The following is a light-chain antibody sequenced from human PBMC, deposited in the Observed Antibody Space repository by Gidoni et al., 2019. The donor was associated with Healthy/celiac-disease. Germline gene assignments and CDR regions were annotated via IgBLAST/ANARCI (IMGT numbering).Light chain of an antibody. Sequence: SYELTQPPPLSVSPGQTASITCSGDKLGDNYACWYQQKPGQSPVLVIYQDSKRPSGIPERFSGSNSGNTATLTISGTQAMDEADYYCQAWDSSTVVFGGGTKLTVL. CDR3: QAWDSSTVV. CDR2: QDS. V-gene: IGLV3-1*01. CDR1: KLGDNY. J-gene: IGLJ2*01.